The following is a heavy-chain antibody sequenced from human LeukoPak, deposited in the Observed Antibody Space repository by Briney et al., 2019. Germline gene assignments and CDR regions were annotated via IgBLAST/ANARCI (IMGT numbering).Heavy chain of an antibody. CDR2: IYYSGST. J-gene: IGHJ4*02. Sequence: SETLSLTCTVSGCSVSSGSYYWSWIRQPPGKGLEWLGYIYYSGSTSYNPSLKRRVTISVDTSKNQFSLKLSSVTAADTAVYYCARASANWNYVFDYWGQGTLVTVSS. D-gene: IGHD1-7*01. CDR1: GCSVSSGSYY. CDR3: ARASANWNYVFDY. V-gene: IGHV4-61*01.